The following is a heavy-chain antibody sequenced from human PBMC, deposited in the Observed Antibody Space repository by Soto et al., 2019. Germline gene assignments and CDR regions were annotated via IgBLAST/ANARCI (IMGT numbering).Heavy chain of an antibody. CDR2: ISSSGSTI. D-gene: IGHD4-17*01. J-gene: IGHJ3*02. Sequence: GGSLRLSCAASGFTFSSYEMNWVRQAPGKGLEWVSYISSSGSTIYYADSVKGRFTISRDNAKNSLYLQMNSLRAEDTAVYYCAIDQDDGTTDAFDIWGQGTMVTVSS. CDR1: GFTFSSYE. V-gene: IGHV3-48*03. CDR3: AIDQDDGTTDAFDI.